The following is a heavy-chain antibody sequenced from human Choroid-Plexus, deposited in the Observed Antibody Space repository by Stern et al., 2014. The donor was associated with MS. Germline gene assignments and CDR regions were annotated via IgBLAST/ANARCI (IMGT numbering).Heavy chain of an antibody. V-gene: IGHV3-23*04. D-gene: IGHD3-22*01. CDR3: AKDLRASSGYYSLVEAFDI. CDR2: ISGGGGNI. Sequence: EVQLVQSGGDLVQPGEPLRLSCAASGFTFSTYAMRWVRQAPGKGLEWVSGISGGGGNINYADSATGRFTISRDNTPNTLYMQMNSLRAVDTAVYYCAKDLRASSGYYSLVEAFDIWGQGTMVTVSS. CDR1: GFTFSTYA. J-gene: IGHJ3*02.